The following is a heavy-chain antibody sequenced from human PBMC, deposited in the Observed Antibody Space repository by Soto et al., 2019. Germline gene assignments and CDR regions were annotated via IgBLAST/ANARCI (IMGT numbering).Heavy chain of an antibody. CDR2: IFYSGST. Sequence: SETLSLTCTVSGGSIRSYYWTRIRQPPGKGLEWLGYIFYSGSTFYNPSLKSRVTISIHTSKSQFSLQLTSVTAADTAVYYCARGAADTAMVDSWGQGXLVTVYS. V-gene: IGHV4-59*01. CDR3: ARGAADTAMVDS. J-gene: IGHJ4*02. CDR1: GGSIRSYY. D-gene: IGHD5-18*01.